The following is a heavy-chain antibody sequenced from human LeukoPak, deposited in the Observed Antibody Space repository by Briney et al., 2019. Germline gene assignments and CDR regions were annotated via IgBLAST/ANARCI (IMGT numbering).Heavy chain of an antibody. CDR1: GFTFSSYG. D-gene: IGHD5-24*01. Sequence: GGSLRLSCAASGFTFSSYGMHWVRQAPGKGLEWVAVISYDGSNKYYADSVKGRFTISRDNSKNTLYLQMNSLRAEDTAVYYCAKSMATTNYDYWGQGTLVTVSS. V-gene: IGHV3-30*18. CDR2: ISYDGSNK. J-gene: IGHJ4*02. CDR3: AKSMATTNYDY.